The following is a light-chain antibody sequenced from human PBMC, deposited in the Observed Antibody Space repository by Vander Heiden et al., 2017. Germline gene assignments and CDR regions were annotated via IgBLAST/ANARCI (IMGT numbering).Light chain of an antibody. CDR1: SSDVGGYNY. Sequence: QSSLTQPAPVSGSPGQSVTISCTGSSSDVGGYNYVSWYQQYPGRAPRVMIYDVTNRPSGISNRFSGSKSGNTASLTISGLQAEDEADYYCSSYTSNTTLVFGGGTKLTVL. CDR2: DVT. V-gene: IGLV2-14*03. J-gene: IGLJ2*01. CDR3: SSYTSNTTLV.